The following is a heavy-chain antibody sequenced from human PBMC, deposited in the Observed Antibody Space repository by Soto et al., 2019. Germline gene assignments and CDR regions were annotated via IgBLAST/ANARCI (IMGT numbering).Heavy chain of an antibody. CDR1: GGSISSYY. J-gene: IGHJ4*02. Sequence: SETLSLTCTVSGGSISSYYWSWIRQPPGKGLEWIGYIYYSGSTNYNPSIRSRVTISVDTSKNQFSLKLSSVTAADTAVYYCARVGIAVAGIDYWGQGTLVTVSS. CDR3: ARVGIAVAGIDY. D-gene: IGHD6-19*01. V-gene: IGHV4-59*01. CDR2: IYYSGST.